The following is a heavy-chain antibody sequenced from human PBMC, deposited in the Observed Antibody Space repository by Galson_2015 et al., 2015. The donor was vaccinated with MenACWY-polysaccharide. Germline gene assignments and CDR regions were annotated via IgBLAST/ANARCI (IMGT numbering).Heavy chain of an antibody. CDR2: INSDASGT. CDR1: GFTFSNYW. D-gene: IGHD3-9*01. J-gene: IGHJ4*02. CDR3: ATHLDWAFDY. Sequence: SLRLSCAASGFTFSNYWMHWVRQAPGKGPVWVSRINSDASGTDYADSVKGRFTISRDNVKNTLHLQVDSLGGEDTAVYYCATHLDWAFDYWGQGTLVTVSS. V-gene: IGHV3-74*01.